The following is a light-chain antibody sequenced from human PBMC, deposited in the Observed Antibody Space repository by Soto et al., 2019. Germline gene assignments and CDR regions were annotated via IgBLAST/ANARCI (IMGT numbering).Light chain of an antibody. CDR1: SSDVGGYNY. J-gene: IGLJ2*01. CDR3: CSYAGSYTAL. V-gene: IGLV2-11*01. CDR2: DVS. Sequence: QSALTQPRSVSGSPGQSVTISCTGTSSDVGGYNYVSWYQQHPGKAPKLMIYDVSKRPSGVPDRLSGSKSGNTASLTISGLQAEDEADYYCCSYAGSYTALFGGGTKVTVL.